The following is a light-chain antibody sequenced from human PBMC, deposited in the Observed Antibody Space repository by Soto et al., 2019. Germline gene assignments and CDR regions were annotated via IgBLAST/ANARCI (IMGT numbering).Light chain of an antibody. CDR1: QSVSSSY. Sequence: ETVMTQSPATLSLSPGERATLSCRASQSVSSSYLAWYQQKPGQAPRLLIYGASTRATGIPDRFSGSGSGTDFTLTISRLEPEDFAVYYCQQSGTSPQITFGQGTRLEIK. CDR3: QQSGTSPQIT. V-gene: IGKV3-20*01. CDR2: GAS. J-gene: IGKJ5*01.